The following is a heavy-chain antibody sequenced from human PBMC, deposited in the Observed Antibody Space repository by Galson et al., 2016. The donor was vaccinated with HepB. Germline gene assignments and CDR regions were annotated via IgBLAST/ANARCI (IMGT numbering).Heavy chain of an antibody. CDR2: ISWNSAYV. J-gene: IGHJ6*02. CDR1: GFTLSTRYN. V-gene: IGHV3-9*01. Sequence: SLRLSCAAFGFTLSTRYNMNWVRQAPGKGLEWVSGISWNSAYVGYADSVKGRFTISRDNAKNSLYLQMNSLRAEDTALYYCAKVERDYRTYSYRGPSYAMDVWGQGTTVTVSS. D-gene: IGHD5-18*01. CDR3: AKVERDYRTYSYRGPSYAMDV.